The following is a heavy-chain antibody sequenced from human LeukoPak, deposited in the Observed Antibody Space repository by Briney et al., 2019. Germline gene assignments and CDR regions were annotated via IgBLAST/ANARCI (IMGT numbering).Heavy chain of an antibody. CDR1: GFTFSSYW. D-gene: IGHD3-10*01. CDR2: IKQDGSEK. J-gene: IGHJ3*02. V-gene: IGHV3-7*01. Sequence: PGGSLRLSCAASGFTFSSYWMSWVRQAPGKGLEWVANIKQDGSEKYYVDSVKGRFTIYRDNAKNSLYLEMNSLRAEDTAVYYCAREGSGEAFDIWGQGTMVTVSS. CDR3: AREGSGEAFDI.